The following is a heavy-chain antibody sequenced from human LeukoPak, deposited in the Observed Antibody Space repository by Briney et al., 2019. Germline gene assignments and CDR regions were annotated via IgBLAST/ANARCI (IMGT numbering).Heavy chain of an antibody. V-gene: IGHV1-18*01. CDR2: ISAYNGNT. Sequence: ASVKVSCKASGYTFTSCGISWVRQAPGQGLEWMGWISAYNGNTNYAQKLQGRVTMTTDTSTSTAYMELRSLRSDDTAVYYCARFWIDSSGYYHYYGMDVWGQGTTVTVSS. CDR3: ARFWIDSSGYYHYYGMDV. J-gene: IGHJ6*02. D-gene: IGHD3-22*01. CDR1: GYTFTSCG.